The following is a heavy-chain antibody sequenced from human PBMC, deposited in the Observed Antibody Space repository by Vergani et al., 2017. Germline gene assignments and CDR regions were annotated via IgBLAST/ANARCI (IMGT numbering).Heavy chain of an antibody. D-gene: IGHD3-10*01. CDR3: ARDFTMVRGVIIHWYFDL. Sequence: QVQLQQSGPGLVKPSQTLLLTCAISGDSVSSNSAAWNWIRQSPSRGLEWLGRTYYRSKWYNDYAVSVKSRITINPDTSKNQFSLQLNSVTPEDTAVYYCARDFTMVRGVIIHWYFDLWGRGTLVTVSS. J-gene: IGHJ2*01. CDR1: GDSVSSNSAA. CDR2: TYYRSKWYN. V-gene: IGHV6-1*01.